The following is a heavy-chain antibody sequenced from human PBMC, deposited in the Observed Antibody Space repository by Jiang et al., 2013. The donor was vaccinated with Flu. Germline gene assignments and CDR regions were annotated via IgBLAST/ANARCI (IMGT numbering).Heavy chain of an antibody. CDR3: AREFVPSMYTSSSPGNWFDP. CDR2: LYHRGST. Sequence: GSGLVKPSETLSLTCTVSGSSISSVYYWGWIRQPPGKGLEWIGSLYHRGSTYYNPSLKSRVTIAVDTSKNQISLKLISVTAADTAVYYCAREFVPSMYTSSSPGNWFDPWGQGTPVTVSS. D-gene: IGHD6-6*01. V-gene: IGHV4-38-2*02. CDR1: GSSISSVYY. J-gene: IGHJ5*02.